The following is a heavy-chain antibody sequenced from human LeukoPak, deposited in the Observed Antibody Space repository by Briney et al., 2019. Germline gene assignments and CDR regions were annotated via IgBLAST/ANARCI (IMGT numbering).Heavy chain of an antibody. CDR1: GYTFTGYY. Sequence: ASVKVSCKASGYTFTGYYMHWVRQAPGQGLEWMGIINPSGGSTSYAQKFQGRVTMTRDTSTSTVYMELSSLRSEDTAVYYCARDAGPIVVVTAILPHLPYWGQGTLVTVSS. CDR3: ARDAGPIVVVTAILPHLPY. V-gene: IGHV1-46*01. J-gene: IGHJ4*02. D-gene: IGHD2-21*02. CDR2: INPSGGST.